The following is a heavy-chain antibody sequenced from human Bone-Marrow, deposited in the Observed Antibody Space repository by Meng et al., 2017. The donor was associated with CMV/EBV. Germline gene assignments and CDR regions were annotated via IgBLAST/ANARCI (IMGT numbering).Heavy chain of an antibody. D-gene: IGHD6-19*01. J-gene: IGHJ4*02. Sequence: GESLKISCAASGFIFTNFGMHWVRQAPGKGLEWVSTISPSGVRTHYADSVKGRFSISRDISKGTLFLEMSSLRAEDTAVYYCAKDHVAVTGIGPLFDSWGQGTLVTVSS. CDR2: ISPSGVRT. CDR3: AKDHVAVTGIGPLFDS. V-gene: IGHV3-NL1*01. CDR1: GFIFTNFG.